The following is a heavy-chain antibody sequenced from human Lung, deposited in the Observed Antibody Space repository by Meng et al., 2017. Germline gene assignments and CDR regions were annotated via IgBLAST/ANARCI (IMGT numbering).Heavy chain of an antibody. Sequence: VQLVQSGAGVKKPGASVKVSCKASGYTFPDYWLHWVRRAPGQGLEWMGRINPKSGDTHYAQRFQGRVTMTGDTSISTAYMELSGLRSDDTAMYYCARDEDISAAGKLFGDYWGQGTLVTVSS. V-gene: IGHV1-2*06. CDR3: ARDEDISAAGKLFGDY. J-gene: IGHJ4*02. CDR1: GYTFPDYW. CDR2: INPKSGDT. D-gene: IGHD6-13*01.